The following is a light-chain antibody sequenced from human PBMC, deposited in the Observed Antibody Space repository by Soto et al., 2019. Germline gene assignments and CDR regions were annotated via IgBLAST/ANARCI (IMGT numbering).Light chain of an antibody. V-gene: IGKV1-39*01. J-gene: IGKJ1*01. Sequence: IQMTQSPSSLSASVGDRVTITCRASQSISSYLNCYQQKPGKAPKLLIYAASSLQSGVPSRFSGSGSGTDFTLTISSLQPEDFATYYCQQSYSTPWTFGQGTKVDIK. CDR2: AAS. CDR3: QQSYSTPWT. CDR1: QSISSY.